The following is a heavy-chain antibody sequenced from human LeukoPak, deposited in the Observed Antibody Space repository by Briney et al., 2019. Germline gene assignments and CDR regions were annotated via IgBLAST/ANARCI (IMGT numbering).Heavy chain of an antibody. D-gene: IGHD5-12*01. J-gene: IGHJ5*02. CDR3: ARDHSGYHLFDP. Sequence: ASVKVSCKASGYTFTGYYMHWVRQAPGQGLEWMGWINPNSGGTNYAQKFQGRVTVTRDTSISTAYMELSRLRSDDTAVYYCARDHSGYHLFDPWGQGTLVTVSS. V-gene: IGHV1-2*02. CDR2: INPNSGGT. CDR1: GYTFTGYY.